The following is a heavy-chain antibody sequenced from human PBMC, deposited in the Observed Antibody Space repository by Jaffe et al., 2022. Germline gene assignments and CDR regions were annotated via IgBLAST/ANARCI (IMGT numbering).Heavy chain of an antibody. J-gene: IGHJ4*02. V-gene: IGHV3-21*01. CDR2: ISSSSSYI. D-gene: IGHD2-15*01. CDR1: GFTFSSYS. Sequence: EVQLVESGGGLVKPGGSLRLSCAASGFTFSSYSMNWVRQAPGKGLEWVSSISSSSSYIYYADSVKGRFTISRDNAKNSLYLQMNSLRAEDTAVYYCASSRYCSGGSCYHKTYYFDYWGQGTLVTVSS. CDR3: ASSRYCSGGSCYHKTYYFDY.